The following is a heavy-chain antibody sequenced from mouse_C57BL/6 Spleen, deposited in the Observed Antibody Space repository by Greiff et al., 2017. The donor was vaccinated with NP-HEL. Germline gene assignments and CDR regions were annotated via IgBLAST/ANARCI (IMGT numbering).Heavy chain of an antibody. CDR1: GFTFSDYG. J-gene: IGHJ1*03. Sequence: EVKLVESGGGLVKPGGSLKLSCAASGFTFSDYGMHWVRQAPEKGLEWVAYISSGSSTIYYADTVKGRFTISRDNAKNTLFLQMTSLRSEDTAMYYCARSRSSSYGYFDVWGTGTTVTVSS. V-gene: IGHV5-17*01. D-gene: IGHD1-1*01. CDR2: ISSGSSTI. CDR3: ARSRSSSYGYFDV.